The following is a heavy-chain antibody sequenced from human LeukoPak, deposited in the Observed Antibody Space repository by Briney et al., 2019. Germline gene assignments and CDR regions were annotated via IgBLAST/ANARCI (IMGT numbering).Heavy chain of an antibody. CDR3: ARLHSSSLTFDY. CDR1: GFTFSSYA. J-gene: IGHJ4*02. V-gene: IGHV3-30*01. CDR2: ISYDGSNK. D-gene: IGHD6-6*01. Sequence: GGSLRLSCAASGFTFSSYAMHWVRQAPGKGLEWVAVISYDGSNKYYADSVKGRFTISRDNSKNTLYLQMNSLRAEDTAVYYCARLHSSSLTFDYWGQGTLATVSS.